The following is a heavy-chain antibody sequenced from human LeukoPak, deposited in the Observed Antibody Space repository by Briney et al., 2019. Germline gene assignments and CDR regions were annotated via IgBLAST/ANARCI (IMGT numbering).Heavy chain of an antibody. CDR3: AKAHCSSTSCPGRFDP. CDR1: GFTFSSYE. Sequence: PGGSLRLSCAASGFTFSSYEMNWVRQAPGKGLEWVSYISSSGSTIYYADSVKSRFTISRDNAKNSLYLQMNSLRAEDMALYYCAKAHCSSTSCPGRFDPWGQGTLVTVSS. J-gene: IGHJ5*02. D-gene: IGHD2-2*01. CDR2: ISSSGSTI. V-gene: IGHV3-48*03.